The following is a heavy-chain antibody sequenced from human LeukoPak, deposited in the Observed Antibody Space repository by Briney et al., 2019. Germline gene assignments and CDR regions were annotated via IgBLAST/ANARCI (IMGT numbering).Heavy chain of an antibody. CDR3: ARDSSGWSKNY. CDR1: GFTFSTDA. J-gene: IGHJ4*02. Sequence: GGSLRLSCAASGFTFSTDAMTWVRQAPGKGLQWVSAISGSGGDTYYEDSVKGRFTISRDNSKNMMYLQMNSLRAEDTAVYYCARDSSGWSKNYWGQGTLVTVSS. V-gene: IGHV3-23*01. D-gene: IGHD6-19*01. CDR2: ISGSGGDT.